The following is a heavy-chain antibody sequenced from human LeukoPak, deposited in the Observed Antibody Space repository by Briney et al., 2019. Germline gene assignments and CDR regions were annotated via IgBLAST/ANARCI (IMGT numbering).Heavy chain of an antibody. CDR2: ISSSSSYI. Sequence: TGGSLRLSCAASGFTFSSYAMSWVRQAPGKGLEWVSSISSSSSYIYYADSVKGRFTISRDNAKNSLYLQMNSLRAEDTAVYYCARDSPGYYFDYWGQGTLVTVSS. CDR1: GFTFSSYA. CDR3: ARDSPGYYFDY. J-gene: IGHJ4*02. V-gene: IGHV3-21*01. D-gene: IGHD1-1*01.